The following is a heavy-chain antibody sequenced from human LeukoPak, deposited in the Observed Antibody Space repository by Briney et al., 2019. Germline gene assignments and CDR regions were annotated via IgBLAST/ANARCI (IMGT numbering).Heavy chain of an antibody. J-gene: IGHJ4*02. D-gene: IGHD3-22*01. V-gene: IGHV3-7*01. CDR1: GFTFSSYW. CDR3: ASGYYYDSSGPPDYFDY. Sequence: PGGSLRLSCAASGFTFSSYWMSWVRQAPGKGLEWVANIKQDGSEKYYVDSVKGRFTMSRDNAKNSVYLQMNSLRAEDTAVYYCASGYYYDSSGPPDYFDYWGLGTLVTVSS. CDR2: IKQDGSEK.